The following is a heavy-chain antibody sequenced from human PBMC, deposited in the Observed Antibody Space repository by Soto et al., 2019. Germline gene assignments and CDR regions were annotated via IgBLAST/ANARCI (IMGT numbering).Heavy chain of an antibody. CDR1: GFSFRYYT. J-gene: IGHJ4*02. CDR2: VSRSSSLI. D-gene: IGHD1-1*01. CDR3: ARDQLGMQGKEN. V-gene: IGHV3-21*01. Sequence: WGSLRLSCAACGFSFRYYTMNWVRQAPWTGLEWVSSVSRSSSLICYAESVKGRFTISRDNAKNSLYLQMNSLGAEDTGVYYCARDQLGMQGKENLGQGALVKASS.